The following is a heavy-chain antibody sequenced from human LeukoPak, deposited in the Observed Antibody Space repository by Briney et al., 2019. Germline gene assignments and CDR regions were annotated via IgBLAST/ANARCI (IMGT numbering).Heavy chain of an antibody. Sequence: SETLSLTCTVSGGSISSYYWSWIRQPPGKGLGWSGYIYYSGSTNYNPSLKSRVTISVDTSKNQFSLKLSSVTAADTAVYYCARGSDGGGWELLSGGMDVWGQGTTVTVSS. CDR1: GGSISSYY. D-gene: IGHD3-10*01. CDR2: IYYSGST. J-gene: IGHJ6*02. V-gene: IGHV4-59*01. CDR3: ARGSDGGGWELLSGGMDV.